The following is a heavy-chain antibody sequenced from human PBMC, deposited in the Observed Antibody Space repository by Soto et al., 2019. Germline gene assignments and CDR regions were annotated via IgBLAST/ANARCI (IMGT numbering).Heavy chain of an antibody. CDR2: IKPDGSDK. J-gene: IGHJ5*02. D-gene: IGHD1-1*01. Sequence: EVQLVESGGGLVQPGESLRLSCAASEFIFNNYWMAWVRQAPEKGLEWVVSIKPDGSDKYYLDSVKGRFTISRDNAKNSVYLQMDGLRADDTAVYFCARGTRVGWNTNWFDPWGQGTLITVSS. V-gene: IGHV3-7*01. CDR1: EFIFNNYW. CDR3: ARGTRVGWNTNWFDP.